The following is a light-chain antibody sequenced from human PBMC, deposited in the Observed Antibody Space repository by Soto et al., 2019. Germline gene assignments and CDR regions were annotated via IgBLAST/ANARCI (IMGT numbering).Light chain of an antibody. CDR2: DVS. J-gene: IGLJ2*01. CDR1: GSDVGGYNY. CDR3: SSYTSASTPLV. Sequence: QTALTQPASVSGSPGQSITISCTGTGSDVGGYNYVSWYQQHPGKAPKVMIYDVSNRPSGVSNRFSGSKSGNTASLTISGLQAEDEADYYCSSYTSASTPLVFVGGTKVTVL. V-gene: IGLV2-14*01.